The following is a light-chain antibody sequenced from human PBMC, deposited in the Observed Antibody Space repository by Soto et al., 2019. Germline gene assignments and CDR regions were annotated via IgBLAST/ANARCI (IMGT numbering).Light chain of an antibody. Sequence: DIQMTQSPSTLSASIGDRVTITCRASHSALTWLAWYQQKPGKAPKLLIYKASTLQSGVPSRFSGSGSGTEFTLTISSLQPDDFAPYYCQHYNGYPMTFGGGTKVEIK. CDR1: HSALTW. CDR2: KAS. CDR3: QHYNGYPMT. V-gene: IGKV1-5*03. J-gene: IGKJ4*01.